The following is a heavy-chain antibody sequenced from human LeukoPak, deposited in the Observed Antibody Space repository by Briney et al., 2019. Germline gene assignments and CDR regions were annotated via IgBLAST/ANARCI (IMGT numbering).Heavy chain of an antibody. D-gene: IGHD4-23*01. CDR2: ISGSSNNI. CDR1: GFTFSSYS. Sequence: GGSLRLSCVASGFTFSSYSMNWVRQAPGKGLEWVSSISGSSNNIYYADSVKGRFTISRDNAKNSLYLQMNSLRAEDTAVYYCATTTVGFDAWGQGTLVTVSS. J-gene: IGHJ5*02. V-gene: IGHV3-21*01. CDR3: ATTTVGFDA.